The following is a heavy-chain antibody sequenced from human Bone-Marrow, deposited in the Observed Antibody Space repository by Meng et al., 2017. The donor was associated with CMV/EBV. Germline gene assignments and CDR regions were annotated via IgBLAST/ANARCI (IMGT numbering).Heavy chain of an antibody. CDR3: ARDRRAARPNIDY. J-gene: IGHJ4*02. CDR1: GYPVSANL. Sequence: GESLKISCAATGYPVSANLMMWVRQAPGKGLEWVSAVSGGSASTYYADSVKGRFTISRDNSKNTLYLQMNSLRAEDTAVYYCARDRRAARPNIDYWGQGTLVTVSS. D-gene: IGHD6-6*01. CDR2: VSGGSAST. V-gene: IGHV3-23*01.